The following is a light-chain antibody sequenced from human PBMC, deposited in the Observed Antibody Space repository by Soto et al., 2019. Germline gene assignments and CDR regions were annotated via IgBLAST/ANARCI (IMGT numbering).Light chain of an antibody. V-gene: IGKV3-20*01. CDR2: GAS. J-gene: IGKJ2*01. Sequence: VVLTQSPGTLSLSPGERATLSCRASQRVGISYIAWYQHKPGQAPRLLIYGASSRDAGIPDRFSGSGSGTDFTLTISRLEPEDFAVYYCQHYGGSPYTLGQGTKVEIK. CDR3: QHYGGSPYT. CDR1: QRVGISY.